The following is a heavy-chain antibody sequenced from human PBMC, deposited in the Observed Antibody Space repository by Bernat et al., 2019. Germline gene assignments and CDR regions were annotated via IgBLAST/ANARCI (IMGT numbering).Heavy chain of an antibody. CDR3: ARVSSGSIAALPDY. Sequence: QLQLQESGPGLVKPSETLSLTCTVSGGSISSSSYYWGWIRQPPGKGLEWIGSIYYSGSTYYNPSLKSRVTISVDTSKNQFPLKLSSVTAADTAVYYCARVSSGSIAALPDYWGQGTLVTVSS. D-gene: IGHD6-6*01. V-gene: IGHV4-39*01. CDR1: GGSISSSSYY. CDR2: IYYSGST. J-gene: IGHJ4*02.